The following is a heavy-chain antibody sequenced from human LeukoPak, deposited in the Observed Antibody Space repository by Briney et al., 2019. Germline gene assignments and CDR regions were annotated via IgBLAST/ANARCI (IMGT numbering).Heavy chain of an antibody. D-gene: IGHD2-2*01. Sequence: GGSLRLSCAASGFTFSSYAMSWARQAPGKGLEWVSGISGSGGSTYYADSVKGRFTISRDNSKNTLYLQMNSLRAEDTAVYYCAKGPQSTYCYYMDVWGKGTTVTVSS. CDR3: AKGPQSTYCYYMDV. CDR1: GFTFSSYA. CDR2: ISGSGGST. V-gene: IGHV3-23*01. J-gene: IGHJ6*03.